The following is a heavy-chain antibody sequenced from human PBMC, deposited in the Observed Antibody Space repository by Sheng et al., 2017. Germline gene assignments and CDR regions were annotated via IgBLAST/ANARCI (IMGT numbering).Heavy chain of an antibody. CDR3: ARLVGATHRAIDY. J-gene: IGHJ4*02. CDR2: INHSGST. V-gene: IGHV4-34*01. Sequence: QVQLQQWGAGLLKPSETLSLTCAVYGGSFSGYYWSWIRQPPGKGLEWIGEINHSGSTNYNPSLKSRVTISVDTSKNQFSLKLSSVTAADTAVYYCARLVGATHRAIDYWGQGTLVTVSS. D-gene: IGHD1-26*01. CDR1: GGSFSGYY.